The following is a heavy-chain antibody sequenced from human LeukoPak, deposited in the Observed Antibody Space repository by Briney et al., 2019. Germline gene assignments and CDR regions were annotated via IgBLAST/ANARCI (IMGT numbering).Heavy chain of an antibody. CDR3: ASDDSLSTGPYYFDY. D-gene: IGHD3-16*02. J-gene: IGHJ4*02. Sequence: ASVKVSCKASGGTFSSYAISWVRQAPGQGLEWMGGIIPIFGTANYAQKFQGRVTITTDESTSTAYMELSSLRSEDTAVYYCASDDSLSTGPYYFDYWGQGTLVTVSS. CDR1: GGTFSSYA. CDR2: IIPIFGTA. V-gene: IGHV1-69*05.